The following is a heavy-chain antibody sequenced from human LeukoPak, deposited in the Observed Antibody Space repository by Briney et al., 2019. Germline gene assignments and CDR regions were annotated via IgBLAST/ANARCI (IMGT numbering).Heavy chain of an antibody. CDR1: GFTFSSYW. J-gene: IGHJ4*02. V-gene: IGHV3-7*01. CDR2: IKKDGSEK. Sequence: PGGSLRLSCAASGFTFSSYWMSWVRHAPGKGLGWVANIKKDGSEKYYVDSVKGRFTISRDNAKNSLYLQMNSLRAKDTAVYYCGRETKDNGGYFDYWGEGTVVSVFS. CDR3: GRETKDNGGYFDY. D-gene: IGHD4-23*01.